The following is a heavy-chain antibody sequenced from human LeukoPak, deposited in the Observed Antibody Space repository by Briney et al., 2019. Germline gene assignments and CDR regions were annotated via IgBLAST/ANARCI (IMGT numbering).Heavy chain of an antibody. J-gene: IGHJ4*02. D-gene: IGHD3-3*01. CDR1: GFTFSSYG. CDR2: IWYDGSNK. Sequence: PGRSLRLSCAASGFTFSSYGMHWVRQAPGKGLEWVAVIWYDGSNKYYADSVKGRFTISRDNSKNTLYLQMNSLRAEDTAVYYCAKGQAANGYDFWSGYYGYYFDYWGQGTLVTVSS. CDR3: AKGQAANGYDFWSGYYGYYFDY. V-gene: IGHV3-33*06.